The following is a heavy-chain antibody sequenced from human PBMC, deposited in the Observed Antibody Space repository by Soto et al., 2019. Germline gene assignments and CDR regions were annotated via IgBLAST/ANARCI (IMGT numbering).Heavy chain of an antibody. CDR3: AKGYRWNPGGPDY. D-gene: IGHD1-1*01. CDR1: GFNFSSYA. V-gene: IGHV3-23*01. Sequence: EVQLLESGGGLVQPGGSLRLSCAASGFNFSSYAMSWVRQAPGKGLEWVSGLTGSGSAKYYAASVEGRFTISRDNSKKTLYLQMNSLRAEDTAVYYCAKGYRWNPGGPDYWGQGTPVTVSS. CDR2: LTGSGSAK. J-gene: IGHJ4*02.